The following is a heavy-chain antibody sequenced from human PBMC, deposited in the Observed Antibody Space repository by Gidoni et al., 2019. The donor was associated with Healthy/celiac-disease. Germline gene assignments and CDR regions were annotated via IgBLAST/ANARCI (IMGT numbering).Heavy chain of an antibody. V-gene: IGHV3-21*01. CDR2: ISSSSSYI. Sequence: EVQLVESGGGLVKPGGSLRLSCAASGFTFSSYSMNWVRQAPGKGLEWVSSISSSSSYIYYADSVKGRFTISRDNAKNSLYLQMNSLRAEDTAVYYCARDLLYYDFWSKGYGMDVWGQGTTVTVSS. CDR3: ARDLLYYDFWSKGYGMDV. CDR1: GFTFSSYS. D-gene: IGHD3-3*01. J-gene: IGHJ6*02.